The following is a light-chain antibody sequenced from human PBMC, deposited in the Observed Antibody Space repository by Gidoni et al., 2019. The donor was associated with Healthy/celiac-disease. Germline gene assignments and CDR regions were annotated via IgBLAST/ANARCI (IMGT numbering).Light chain of an antibody. CDR1: QSISSY. CDR2: AAS. J-gene: IGKJ1*01. CDR3: KQSYSTLWT. Sequence: DIQMTQSPSSLSASVGDRVTITCRASQSISSYLNWYQQKPGKAPKLLIYAASSLQSGVPSRFSGSGSGTDFTLTISSLQTEDFATYYCKQSYSTLWTFGQGTKVEIK. V-gene: IGKV1-39*01.